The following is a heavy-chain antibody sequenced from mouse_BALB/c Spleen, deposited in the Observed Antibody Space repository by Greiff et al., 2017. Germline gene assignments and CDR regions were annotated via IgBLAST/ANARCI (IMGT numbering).Heavy chain of an antibody. CDR1: GFTFSSFG. CDR2: ISSGSSTI. Sequence: EVKVVESGGGLVQPGGSRKLSCAASGFTFSSFGMHWVRQAPEKGLEWVAYISSGSSTIYYADTVKGRFTISRDNPKNTLFLQMTSLRSEDTAMYYCARLYYGRGVFDYWGQGTTLTVSS. D-gene: IGHD1-2*01. CDR3: ARLYYGRGVFDY. V-gene: IGHV5-17*02. J-gene: IGHJ2*01.